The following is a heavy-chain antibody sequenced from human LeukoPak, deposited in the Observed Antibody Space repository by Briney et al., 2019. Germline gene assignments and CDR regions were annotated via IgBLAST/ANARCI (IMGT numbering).Heavy chain of an antibody. V-gene: IGHV3-74*01. Sequence: GGSLRFSCAAAGFSLSSFWMHWVRQAPGKGLVRVSRISNDGSTTIYADSVKGRFTISRDNAKNTLFLQMNSLTAEDTAVYYCARDYSGGASDYWGQGTLVTVSS. CDR3: ARDYSGGASDY. CDR1: GFSLSSFW. J-gene: IGHJ4*02. D-gene: IGHD1-26*01. CDR2: ISNDGSTT.